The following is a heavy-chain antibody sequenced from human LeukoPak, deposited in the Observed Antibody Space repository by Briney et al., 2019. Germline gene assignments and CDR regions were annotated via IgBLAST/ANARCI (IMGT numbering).Heavy chain of an antibody. J-gene: IGHJ3*02. CDR3: ASARRKYYYGSGPTGAFDI. D-gene: IGHD3-10*01. Sequence: PSETLSLTCAVYGGSFSGYYWSWIRQPPGKGLEWIGEINHSGSANYNPSLKSRVTISVDTSKNQFSLKLSSVTAADTAVYYCASARRKYYYGSGPTGAFDIWGQGTRVTVSS. CDR2: INHSGSA. CDR1: GGSFSGYY. V-gene: IGHV4-34*01.